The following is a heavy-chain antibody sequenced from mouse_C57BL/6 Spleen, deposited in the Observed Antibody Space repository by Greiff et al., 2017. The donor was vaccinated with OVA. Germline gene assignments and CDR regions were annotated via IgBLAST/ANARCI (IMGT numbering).Heavy chain of an antibody. CDR2: IDPSDSYT. J-gene: IGHJ2*01. V-gene: IGHV1-69*01. D-gene: IGHD2-4*01. CDR1: GYTFTSYW. CDR3: ARARVVFYYYEALDY. Sequence: QVQLKESGAELVMPGASVKLSCKASGYTFTSYWMHWVKQRPGQGLEWIGEIDPSDSYTNYNQKFKGKSTLTVDKSSSTAYMQLSSLTSEDSAVYYYARARVVFYYYEALDYWGQGTTLTVSS.